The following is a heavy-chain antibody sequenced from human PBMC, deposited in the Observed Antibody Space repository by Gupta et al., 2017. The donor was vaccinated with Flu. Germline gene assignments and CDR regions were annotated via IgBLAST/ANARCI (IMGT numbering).Heavy chain of an antibody. Sequence: QVQLVQSGAEVKKPGSSVQVSCKASGGTFSSYIISWVRQAPGQGLEWMGGIITMSGTADSAQKFQGRVSITADESTSTAYMELSSLKSDDTAVYYCAKLRGCGGDCYFFDYWGQGTLVTVSS. CDR3: AKLRGCGGDCYFFDY. CDR1: GGTFSSYI. V-gene: IGHV1-69*01. CDR2: IITMSGTA. J-gene: IGHJ4*02. D-gene: IGHD2-21*02.